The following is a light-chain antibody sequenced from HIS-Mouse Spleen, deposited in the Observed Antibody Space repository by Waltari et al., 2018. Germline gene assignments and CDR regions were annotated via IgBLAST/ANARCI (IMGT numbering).Light chain of an antibody. J-gene: IGLJ2*01. Sequence: QSALTQPPSASGAPAQPVTISCTGTSIDVGGYNYVSWYQQPPGKAPKLMIYEVSKRPSGVPDRFSGSKSGNTASLTVSGLQAEDEADYYCSSYAGSNNLVFGGGTKLTVL. CDR3: SSYAGSNNLV. CDR2: EVS. V-gene: IGLV2-8*01. CDR1: SIDVGGYNY.